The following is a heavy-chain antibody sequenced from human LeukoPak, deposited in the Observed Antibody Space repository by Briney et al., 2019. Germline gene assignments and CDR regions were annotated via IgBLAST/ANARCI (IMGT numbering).Heavy chain of an antibody. J-gene: IGHJ6*02. CDR3: AREKVNDYYYYGMDV. CDR1: GGSFSGYY. Sequence: SETLSLTCAVYGGSFSGYYWSWIRQPPGKGLEWIGEINHSGSTNYNPSLKSRVTISVDTSKNQFSLKLSSVTAADTAVYYCAREKVNDYYYYGMDVWGQGTTVTVSS. CDR2: INHSGST. V-gene: IGHV4-34*01.